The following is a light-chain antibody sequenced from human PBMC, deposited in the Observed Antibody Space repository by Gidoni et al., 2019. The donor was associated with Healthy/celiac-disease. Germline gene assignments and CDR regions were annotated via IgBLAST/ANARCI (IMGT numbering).Light chain of an antibody. CDR2: GAS. CDR1: QSVRSN. CDR3: QQYKNWLST. J-gene: IGKJ4*01. V-gene: IGKV3-15*01. Sequence: EIVMTQSPATLSVSPGERATLSCRASQSVRSNLAWYQKKPGQAPRLLIYGASTRTTGIPARFRGSGSGTEFTLTISSLHSEDFAVYYCQQYKNWLSTFGGGTKVEIK.